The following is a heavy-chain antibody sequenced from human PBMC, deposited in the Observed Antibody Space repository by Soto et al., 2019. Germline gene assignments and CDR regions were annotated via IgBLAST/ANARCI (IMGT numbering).Heavy chain of an antibody. V-gene: IGHV3-74*01. J-gene: IGHJ3*02. CDR3: ARSGHGSGSYSKFRPFDI. CDR2: INSDGSTI. Sequence: PGGSLRLSCAASGFTFGPFWMHWVRQAPGKGLVWLSHINSDGSTIVYADSVKGRFTISRDNATNKLYLQMNSLRVEDTAMYYCARSGHGSGSYSKFRPFDIWGQGTMVTVSS. D-gene: IGHD3-10*01. CDR1: GFTFGPFW.